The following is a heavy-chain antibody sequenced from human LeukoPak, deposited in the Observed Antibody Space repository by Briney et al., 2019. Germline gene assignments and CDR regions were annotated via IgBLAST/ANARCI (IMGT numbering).Heavy chain of an antibody. J-gene: IGHJ4*02. V-gene: IGHV3-33*01. Sequence: GRSLRLSCAASGFTFGSYGMHWVRQAPGKGLEWVAVIWYDGSNKYYADSVKGRFTISRDNGKNSLYLQMNSLRAEDTAVYYCARDPHYGDFDYWGQGTLVTVSS. D-gene: IGHD4-17*01. CDR2: IWYDGSNK. CDR1: GFTFGSYG. CDR3: ARDPHYGDFDY.